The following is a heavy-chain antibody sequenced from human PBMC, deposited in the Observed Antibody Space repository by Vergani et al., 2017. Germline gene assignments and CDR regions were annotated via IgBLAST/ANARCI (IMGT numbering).Heavy chain of an antibody. D-gene: IGHD3-10*01. CDR1: GGSISSYY. V-gene: IGHV4-59*12. CDR3: ARDQIPFGYYGMDV. Sequence: QVQLQESGPGLVKPSETLSLTCTVSGGSISSYYWSWIRQPPGKGLEWIGYIYYSGSTYYNPSLKSRVTISVDTSKNQFSLKLSSVTAADTAVYYCARDQIPFGYYGMDVWGQGTTVTVSS. CDR2: IYYSGST. J-gene: IGHJ6*02.